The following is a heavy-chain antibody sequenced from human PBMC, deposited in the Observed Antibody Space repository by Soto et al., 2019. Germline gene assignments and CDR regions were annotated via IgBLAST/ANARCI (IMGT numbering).Heavy chain of an antibody. D-gene: IGHD6-6*01. Sequence: QVQLVQSGAEVKKPGSSVKVSCKASGGTFSSYAISWVRQAPGQGLEWMGGIIPIFGTANYAQKFQGRVTITADKSTSQGYLGPSSLRSEDTAGYFRARESSGSSRGFDAFDVWGQGTMVTVSS. CDR2: IIPIFGTA. CDR3: ARESSGSSRGFDAFDV. CDR1: GGTFSSYA. J-gene: IGHJ3*01. V-gene: IGHV1-69*06.